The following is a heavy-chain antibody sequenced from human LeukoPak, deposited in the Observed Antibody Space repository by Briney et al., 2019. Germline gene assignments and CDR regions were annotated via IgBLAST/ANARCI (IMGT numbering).Heavy chain of an antibody. CDR1: GGSISGHY. V-gene: IGHV4-59*11. Sequence: PSETLSLTCTVAGGSISGHYWSWIRQPPGKGLECIGYIYYSGSTNYNPSLRSRVTISVDTSKNQFSLKLTSVTAADTAVYYCARRYGTSGWIDYWGQGTLVTVSS. J-gene: IGHJ4*02. D-gene: IGHD2-8*01. CDR2: IYYSGST. CDR3: ARRYGTSGWIDY.